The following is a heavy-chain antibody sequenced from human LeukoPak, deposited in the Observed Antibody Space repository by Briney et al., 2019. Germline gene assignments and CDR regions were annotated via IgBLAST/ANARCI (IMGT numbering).Heavy chain of an antibody. J-gene: IGHJ4*02. Sequence: SETLSLTCTVSGGSISSYYWGWIRQPPGKGLEWIGSIYYSGSTYYNPSLKSRVTISVDTSKNQFSLKLSSVTAADTAVYYCARGGYSYGTQGDYWGQGTLVTVSS. V-gene: IGHV4-39*07. CDR1: GGSISSYY. CDR3: ARGGYSYGTQGDY. CDR2: IYYSGST. D-gene: IGHD5-18*01.